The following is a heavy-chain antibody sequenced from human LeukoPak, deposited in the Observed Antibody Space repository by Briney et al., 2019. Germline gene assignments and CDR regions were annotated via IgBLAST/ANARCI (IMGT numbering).Heavy chain of an antibody. Sequence: GGSLRLSCAASGSTFSSYGMHWVRQAPGKGLEWVAFIRYDGSNKYYADSVKGRFTISRDNSKNTLYLQMNSLRAEDTAVYYCAKDRTTVVTPGYFDYWGQGTLVTVSS. CDR3: AKDRTTVVTPGYFDY. CDR2: IRYDGSNK. D-gene: IGHD4-23*01. J-gene: IGHJ4*02. CDR1: GSTFSSYG. V-gene: IGHV3-30*02.